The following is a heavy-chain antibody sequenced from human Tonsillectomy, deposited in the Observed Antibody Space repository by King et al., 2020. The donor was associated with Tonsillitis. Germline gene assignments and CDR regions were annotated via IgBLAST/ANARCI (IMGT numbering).Heavy chain of an antibody. J-gene: IGHJ3*01. CDR1: GFTFSSYA. CDR3: ARDFGGDYYDSSSYYGEAFDF. D-gene: IGHD3-22*01. V-gene: IGHV3-30-3*01. CDR2: ISYDGSNK. Sequence: VQLVESGGGVVQPGRSLRLSCAASGFTFSSYAMHWVRQAPGKGLEWVAVISYDGSNKYYADSVKGRFTISRDNSKNTLYLQMNSLRAEDTAVYYCARDFGGDYYDSSSYYGEAFDFWGQGTMVTVSS.